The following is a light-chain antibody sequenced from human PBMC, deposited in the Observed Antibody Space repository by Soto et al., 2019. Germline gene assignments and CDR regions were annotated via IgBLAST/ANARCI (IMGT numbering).Light chain of an antibody. J-gene: IGLJ1*01. CDR1: VSDVGSFGP. CDR3: CSYVGARTYG. Sequence: QSVLTQPAPVSGSPGQSITISCTGSVSDVGSFGPVSWYQQHPGQVPKLIIYEGNRRPSGVSSRFSGSKSGNTASLTISGLQAEDEADYYCCSYVGARTYGFGAGTKVTVL. CDR2: EGN. V-gene: IGLV2-23*01.